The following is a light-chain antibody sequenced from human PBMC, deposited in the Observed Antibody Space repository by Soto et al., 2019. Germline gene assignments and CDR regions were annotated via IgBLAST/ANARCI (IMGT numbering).Light chain of an antibody. CDR1: QSISTW. J-gene: IGKJ2*01. V-gene: IGKV1-5*03. CDR2: KAS. Sequence: DLQMTQSPSTLSASVGDRVTITCRASQSISTWLAWYQQKPGKAPKLLIYKASSLRNGVPSRFSDSGSGTEFTLTIYSLQPDDFASYYCQQYNGYPHTFGQGTKVDIK. CDR3: QQYNGYPHT.